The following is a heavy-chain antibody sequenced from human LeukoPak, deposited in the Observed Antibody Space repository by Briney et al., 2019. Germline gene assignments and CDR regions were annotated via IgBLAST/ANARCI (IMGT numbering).Heavy chain of an antibody. J-gene: IGHJ3*02. CDR1: GFTFSSFG. Sequence: GSLRLSCAASGFTFSSFGMHWVRRAPGKGLEWVAFMSIDEDGGKTYFADSVKGRFTISRDNSKNTLYLQMNSLRAEDTAVYYCAKDTTMIVVVSTPDAFDIWGQGTMVTVSS. CDR3: AKDTTMIVVVSTPDAFDI. V-gene: IGHV3-30*02. CDR2: MSIDEDGGKT. D-gene: IGHD3-22*01.